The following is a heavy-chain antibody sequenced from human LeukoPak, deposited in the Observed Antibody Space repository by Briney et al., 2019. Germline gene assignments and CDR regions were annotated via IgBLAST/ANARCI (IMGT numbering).Heavy chain of an antibody. Sequence: GESLKISCKGSGYSFTSYWIGWVRQLPGKGLGWMGIIYPGGSDTRYSPSFQGQVTISADKSISTAYLQWSSLKASDTAMYYCARGDTGYSSSWKNWFDPWGQGTLVTVSS. CDR1: GYSFTSYW. CDR3: ARGDTGYSSSWKNWFDP. V-gene: IGHV5-51*01. D-gene: IGHD6-13*01. CDR2: IYPGGSDT. J-gene: IGHJ5*02.